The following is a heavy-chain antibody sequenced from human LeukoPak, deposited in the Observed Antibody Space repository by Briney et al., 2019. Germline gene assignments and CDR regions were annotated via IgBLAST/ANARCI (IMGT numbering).Heavy chain of an antibody. CDR1: GFTFSSYW. CDR3: ARDYDDSSGYYQLLPDY. J-gene: IGHJ4*02. CDR2: IKQDGSEK. D-gene: IGHD3-22*01. V-gene: IGHV3-7*01. Sequence: GGSLRLSCAASGFTFSSYWMSWVRQAPGKGLEWVANIKQDGSEKYYVDSVKSRFTISRDNAKNSLYLQMNSLRAEDTAVYYCARDYDDSSGYYQLLPDYWGQGTLVTVSS.